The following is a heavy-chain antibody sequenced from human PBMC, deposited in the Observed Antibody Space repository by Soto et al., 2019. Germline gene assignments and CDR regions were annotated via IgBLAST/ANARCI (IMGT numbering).Heavy chain of an antibody. CDR1: GGSFSGYY. D-gene: IGHD2-21*02. CDR3: ARGTPCGGDCYRWFDP. Sequence: XGTLSLTCAVYGGSFSGYYWSWIRQPPGKGLEWIGEINHSGSTNYNPSLKSRVTISVDTSKNQFSLKLSSVTAADTAVYYCARGTPCGGDCYRWFDPWGQGTLVTVSS. V-gene: IGHV4-34*01. J-gene: IGHJ5*02. CDR2: INHSGST.